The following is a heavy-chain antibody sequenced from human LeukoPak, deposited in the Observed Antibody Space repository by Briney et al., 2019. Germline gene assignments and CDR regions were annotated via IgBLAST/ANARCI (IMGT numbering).Heavy chain of an antibody. CDR2: IWYDGSQK. CDR1: GFTFSNYG. Sequence: PGRSLRLSCAVSGFTFSNYGMHWVRQAPGKGLEWVAVIWYDGSQKYYADSVKGRFTIYRDDSTNTLFLQMNSLRVEDTAVYYCAKYYYDSSGDYWGQGTPVTVSS. CDR3: AKYYYDSSGDY. D-gene: IGHD3-22*01. V-gene: IGHV3-33*02. J-gene: IGHJ4*02.